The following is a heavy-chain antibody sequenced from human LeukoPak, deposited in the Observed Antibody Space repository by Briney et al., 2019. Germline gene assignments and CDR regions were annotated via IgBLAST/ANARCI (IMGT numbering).Heavy chain of an antibody. J-gene: IGHJ6*03. CDR2: IYYSGST. CDR1: GGSISSSSYY. CDR3: ARDYTVTSLLYYYYYMDV. D-gene: IGHD4-17*01. V-gene: IGHV4-39*07. Sequence: SETLSLTCTVSGGSISSSSYYWGWIRQPPGKGLEWIGSIYYSGSTYYNPSLKSRVTTSVDTSKNQFSLKLSSVTAADTAVYYCARDYTVTSLLYYYYYMDVWGKGTTVTVSS.